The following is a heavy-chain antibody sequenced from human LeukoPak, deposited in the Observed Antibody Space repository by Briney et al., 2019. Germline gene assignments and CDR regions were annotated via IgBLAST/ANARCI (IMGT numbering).Heavy chain of an antibody. Sequence: AVKVSCKASGGTFSSYSVSWVRQAPGQGLEWMGRIIPFSGTSNYAQKFQGRVTISTDGSTTTAYMELSSLRSEDTAVYYCARAMTMGAFDYWGQGTPVTVSS. J-gene: IGHJ4*02. CDR2: IIPFSGTS. D-gene: IGHD4/OR15-4a*01. V-gene: IGHV1-69*05. CDR3: ARAMTMGAFDY. CDR1: GGTFSSYS.